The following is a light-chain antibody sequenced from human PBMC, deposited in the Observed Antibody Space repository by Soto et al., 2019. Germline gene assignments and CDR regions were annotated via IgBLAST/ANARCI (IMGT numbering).Light chain of an antibody. J-gene: IGKJ2*01. V-gene: IGKV1-39*01. CDR2: AAS. Sequence: DIQMTQSPSSLSASVGDRVTITCRASQSISSYLNWYQQKPGKAPKLLIYAASSLQSGVPSRFSGSGSGTDFPLTISSLQHEDFATYYCQQSYSTPYTFGQGIKLEIK. CDR1: QSISSY. CDR3: QQSYSTPYT.